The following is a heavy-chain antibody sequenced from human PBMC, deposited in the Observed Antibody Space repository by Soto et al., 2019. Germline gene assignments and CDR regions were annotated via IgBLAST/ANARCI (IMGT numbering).Heavy chain of an antibody. D-gene: IGHD3-10*01. Sequence: QVQLQQWGAGLLKPSETLSLTCAVYGGSFSGYYWSWIHQPPGKGLEWIGEINHSGSTNYNPSLKSRVTISVDTSKNQFSLKLSSVTAADTAVYYCARGMEHYYGSGRHIAYNWFDPWGQGTLVTVSS. J-gene: IGHJ5*02. CDR3: ARGMEHYYGSGRHIAYNWFDP. CDR1: GGSFSGYY. V-gene: IGHV4-34*01. CDR2: INHSGST.